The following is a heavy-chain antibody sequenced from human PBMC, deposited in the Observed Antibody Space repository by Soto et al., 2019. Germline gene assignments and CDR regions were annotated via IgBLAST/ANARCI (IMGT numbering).Heavy chain of an antibody. Sequence: EVQLVESGGGLVQPGGSLRLSCAASEFTFSNYWMHWVRQAPGKGLGWVSRINDDGSTTNYADSVKGRFAISRDNAKSTVFLQMTGLSAEDTAVYYCARGGLRAYWFDPWGQGTLVTVSA. V-gene: IGHV3-74*01. CDR1: EFTFSNYW. D-gene: IGHD3-10*01. J-gene: IGHJ5*02. CDR2: INDDGSTT. CDR3: ARGGLRAYWFDP.